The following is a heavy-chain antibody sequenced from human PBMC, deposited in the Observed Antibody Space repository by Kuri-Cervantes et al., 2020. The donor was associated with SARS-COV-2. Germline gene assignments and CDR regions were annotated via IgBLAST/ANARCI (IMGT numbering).Heavy chain of an antibody. CDR3: ARDGGVACSSTSCYYDY. CDR2: IYTSGST. V-gene: IGHV4-4*07. CDR1: GGSISSYY. D-gene: IGHD2-2*01. J-gene: IGHJ4*02. Sequence: SETLSLTCTVSGGSISSYYWSWIRQPAGKGLEWTGRIYTSGSTNYNPSLKSRVTMSVDTSKNQFSLKLSSVTAADTAVYYCARDGGVACSSTSCYYDYWGQGTLVTVSS.